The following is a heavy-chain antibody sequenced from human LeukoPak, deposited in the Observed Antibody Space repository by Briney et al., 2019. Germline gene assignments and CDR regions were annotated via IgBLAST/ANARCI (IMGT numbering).Heavy chain of an antibody. CDR1: GVSSSSSY. Sequence: SETLSLTCTVSGVSSSSSYWSWIRKPPGKGLEWIAYIFYTGDSNHNPSFKSRVSISLDTSEDQISLKLSSVTAADTAVYYCARHRFASPLDSWGQGTLVTVSS. V-gene: IGHV4-59*08. D-gene: IGHD2-21*01. CDR3: ARHRFASPLDS. J-gene: IGHJ4*02. CDR2: IFYTGDS.